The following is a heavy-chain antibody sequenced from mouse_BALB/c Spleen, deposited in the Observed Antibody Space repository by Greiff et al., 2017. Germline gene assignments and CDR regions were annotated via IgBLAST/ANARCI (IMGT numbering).Heavy chain of an antibody. J-gene: IGHJ3*01. V-gene: IGHV1-18*01. CDR1: GYTFTDYN. D-gene: IGHD3-2*01. Sequence: EVQLQQSGPELVKPGASVKIPCKASGYTFTDYNMDWVQQSHGKSLEWIGDINPNNGGTIYSQKFKGKPTLTVDKSSSTVYMELRSLTSEDTAVYYSARSTARAPFAYWGQGTLVTVSA. CDR2: INPNNGGT. CDR3: ARSTARAPFAY.